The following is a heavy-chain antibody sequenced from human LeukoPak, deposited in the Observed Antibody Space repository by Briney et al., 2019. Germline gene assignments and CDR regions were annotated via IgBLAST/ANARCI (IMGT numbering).Heavy chain of an antibody. CDR1: GYTFTGYY. CDR2: INPNSGGT. V-gene: IGHV1-2*02. D-gene: IGHD2-2*01. CDR3: ARGCSSTSCYVDAFDI. Sequence: ASVKVSCKASGYTFTGYYMHWVRQAPGQGLEWMGWINPNSGGTNYAQKFQGRVTMTRDTSISTAYMELSRLRSDDTAVYYCARGCSSTSCYVDAFDIWGQGTMVTVSS. J-gene: IGHJ3*02.